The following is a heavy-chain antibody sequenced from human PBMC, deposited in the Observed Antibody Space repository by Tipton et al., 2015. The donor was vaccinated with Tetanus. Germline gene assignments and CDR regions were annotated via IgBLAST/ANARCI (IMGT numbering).Heavy chain of an antibody. CDR1: GASIRGGTFY. CDR3: ARHQSGYFTPFDY. V-gene: IGHV4-39*01. Sequence: LRLSCTVSGASIRGGTFYWGWIRQPPGKWLEWIGSIYESGDTYYIPSLKSRVTISVDTSTNQFSLTLNSMAAADTGVYYCARHQSGYFTPFDYWGQGKLVTVSS. CDR2: IYESGDT. D-gene: IGHD3-3*01. J-gene: IGHJ4*02.